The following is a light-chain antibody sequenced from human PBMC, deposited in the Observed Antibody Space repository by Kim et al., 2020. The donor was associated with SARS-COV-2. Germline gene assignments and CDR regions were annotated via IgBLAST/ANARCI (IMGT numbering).Light chain of an antibody. J-gene: IGLJ2*01. CDR3: QSADSSGTYVV. CDR1: ALPKQY. CDR2: KDS. Sequence: SYELTPPPSVSVSPGQTARINCSGDALPKQYAYWYQQKPGQAPVLVIYKDSERPSGIPERFSGSSSGTTVTLTISGVQAEDEADYYCQSADSSGTYVVFGGGNQLTVL. V-gene: IGLV3-25*03.